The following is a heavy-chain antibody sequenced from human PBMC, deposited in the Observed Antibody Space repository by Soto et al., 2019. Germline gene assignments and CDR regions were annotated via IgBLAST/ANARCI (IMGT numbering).Heavy chain of an antibody. D-gene: IGHD3-22*01. CDR2: IIPIFGTA. V-gene: IGHV1-69*13. CDR3: ARAKMDYYDSGGYSLDY. CDR1: GGTFSSYA. Sequence: SVKVSCKASGGTFSSYAISWVRQAPGQGLEWMGGIIPIFGTANYAQKFQGRVTITADESTSTAYMELSSLRSEDTAVYFCARAKMDYYDSGGYSLDYWGQETLVTVSS. J-gene: IGHJ4*02.